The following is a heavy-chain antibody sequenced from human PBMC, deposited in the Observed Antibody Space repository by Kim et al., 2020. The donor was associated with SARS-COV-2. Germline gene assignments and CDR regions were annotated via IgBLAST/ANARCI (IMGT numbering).Heavy chain of an antibody. CDR3: ARVLYSYGYFDY. CDR1: GFTFSSYA. CDR2: ISYDGSNK. D-gene: IGHD5-18*01. Sequence: GGSLRLSCAASGFTFSSYAMHWVRQAPGKGLEWVAVISYDGSNKYYADSVKGRFTISRDNSKNTLYLQMNSLRAEDTAVYYCARVLYSYGYFDYWGQGTLVTVS. J-gene: IGHJ4*02. V-gene: IGHV3-30*04.